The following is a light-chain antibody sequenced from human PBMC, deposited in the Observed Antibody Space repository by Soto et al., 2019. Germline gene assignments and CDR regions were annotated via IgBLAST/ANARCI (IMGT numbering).Light chain of an antibody. Sequence: DIRMTQSPSTLSAVVGDRVTITCRASESVSSSVAWYQQKPGKAPKLLIYDASTLESGVPSRFSGSGFGTEFTLTINSLQPDDFGTYYCQLYESFSPYTFGRGTRLEIK. CDR1: ESVSSS. CDR2: DAS. V-gene: IGKV1-5*01. CDR3: QLYESFSPYT. J-gene: IGKJ2*01.